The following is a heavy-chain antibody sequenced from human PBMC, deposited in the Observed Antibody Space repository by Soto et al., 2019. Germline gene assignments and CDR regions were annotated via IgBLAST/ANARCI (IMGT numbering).Heavy chain of an antibody. J-gene: IGHJ3*01. Sequence: QVQLQESGPGLVRPSQTLSLTCTVSAGSISTINYYWSWIRQHPEKGLEWIGYISYCGSTFYQSSLKLRVTISLDTSKKQFSLTLTSVTAADTAVYYCARSAQWDGFDPWGQGTMVTVSS. V-gene: IGHV4-31*03. CDR3: ARSAQWDGFDP. CDR1: AGSISTINYY. CDR2: ISYCGST. D-gene: IGHD2-8*01.